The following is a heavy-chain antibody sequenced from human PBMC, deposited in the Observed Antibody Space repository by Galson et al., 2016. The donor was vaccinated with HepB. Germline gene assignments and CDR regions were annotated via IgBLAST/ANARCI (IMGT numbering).Heavy chain of an antibody. V-gene: IGHV3-23*01. Sequence: SLRLSCAASGLTFSSYGMTWVRQAPGKGLEWVSSISGSGGSTYYADSVKGRFTISRDNSKTTLYLQMNSLRAEDTAVYYCANWREGCYWGQGTLVTVSS. J-gene: IGHJ4*02. D-gene: IGHD1-26*01. CDR1: GLTFSSYG. CDR3: ANWREGCY. CDR2: ISGSGGST.